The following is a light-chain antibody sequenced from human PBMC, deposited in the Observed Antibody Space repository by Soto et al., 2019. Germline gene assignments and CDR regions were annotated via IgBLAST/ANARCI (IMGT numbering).Light chain of an antibody. CDR1: QSVSSS. Sequence: RTPSPCTLSVSPGERATLSCRASQSVSSSLAWYQQKPGQAPRLLIYGASTRATGIPARFSGSGSGTEFTLTINSLQSEDFAVYYCQQYNNWWTFGQGTKVDIK. CDR2: GAS. J-gene: IGKJ1*01. V-gene: IGKV3-15*01. CDR3: QQYNNWWT.